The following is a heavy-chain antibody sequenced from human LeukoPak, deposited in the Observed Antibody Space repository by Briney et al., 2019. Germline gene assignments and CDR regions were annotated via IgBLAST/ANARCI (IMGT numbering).Heavy chain of an antibody. V-gene: IGHV3-7*05. D-gene: IGHD2-15*01. CDR1: GFTFSSYS. CDR2: IKQDGSEK. J-gene: IGHJ4*03. CDR3: ARENIGCSGGSCYRPGYFDY. Sequence: GGSLRLSCAASGFTFSSYSMNWVRQAPGKGLEWVANIKQDGSEKYYVDSVKGRFTISRDNAKNSLYLQMNSLRAEDTAVYYCARENIGCSGGSCYRPGYFDYWGQGTLVTVSA.